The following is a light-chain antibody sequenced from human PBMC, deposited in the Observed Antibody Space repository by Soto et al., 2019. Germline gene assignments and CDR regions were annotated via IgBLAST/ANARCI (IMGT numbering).Light chain of an antibody. Sequence: DVQMTQSPSTLSASVGDRVTITCRASQTIGSLLAWYQQKPGKAPNLLIYKASSLESGVPSRFSGSGFGTEFTLTIAGLKPDDFATYYCQHYNSWAFGQGTKVEI. V-gene: IGKV1-5*03. CDR2: KAS. CDR1: QTIGSL. CDR3: QHYNSWA. J-gene: IGKJ1*01.